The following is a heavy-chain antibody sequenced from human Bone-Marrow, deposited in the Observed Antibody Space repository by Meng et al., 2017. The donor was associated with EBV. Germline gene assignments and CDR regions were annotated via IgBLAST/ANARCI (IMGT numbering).Heavy chain of an antibody. D-gene: IGHD2-2*01. Sequence: AQLQESGPGPVKSSETLPLTCTVSGGSVSSGSYYWCWIRPHPWKGLEWIGYIHYSGSTNYNPSLKSRVTISVDTSKNQFSLKLSSVTAADTAVYYCARADCSSTSCYDSRGWFDPWGQGTLVTVSS. CDR1: GGSVSSGSYY. J-gene: IGHJ5*02. CDR3: ARADCSSTSCYDSRGWFDP. V-gene: IGHV4-61*01. CDR2: IHYSGST.